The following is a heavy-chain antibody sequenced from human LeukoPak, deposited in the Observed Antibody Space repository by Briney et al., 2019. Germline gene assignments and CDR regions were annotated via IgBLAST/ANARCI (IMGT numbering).Heavy chain of an antibody. CDR1: GYTFTNYG. V-gene: IGHV1-18*01. J-gene: IGHJ6*03. CDR3: ASGSANWYYYMDV. CDR2: ISAYNGNT. Sequence: ASVKVSCKASGYTFTNYGISWVRQAPGQGLEWMGWISAYNGNTNYAQKLQGRVTMTKDPSTSTAYMELRSPRSDDAAVYYCASGSANWYYYMDVWGKGTTVTVSS.